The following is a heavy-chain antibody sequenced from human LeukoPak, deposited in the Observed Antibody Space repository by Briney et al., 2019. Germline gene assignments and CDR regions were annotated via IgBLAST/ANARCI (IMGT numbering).Heavy chain of an antibody. Sequence: ASVNVSYKASGYTFTSYFMHWVRQAPGQGLEWMGIINPSGGSTSYAQKFQGRVTMTRDTSTSTVYMELSSLRSEDTAVYYCARTAGRTFDYWGQGTLVTVSS. CDR1: GYTFTSYF. D-gene: IGHD6-6*01. CDR3: ARTAGRTFDY. J-gene: IGHJ4*02. CDR2: INPSGGST. V-gene: IGHV1-46*01.